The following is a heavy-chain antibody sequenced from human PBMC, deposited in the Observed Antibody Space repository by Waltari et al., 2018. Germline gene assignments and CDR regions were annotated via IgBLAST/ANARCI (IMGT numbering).Heavy chain of an antibody. CDR3: AATRQGGGV. CDR2: IYYNAKT. V-gene: IGHV4-39*07. J-gene: IGHJ4*02. CDR1: GGSLSNSHYY. Sequence: QLQLQESGPGPVKPSETLSLTCAAPGGSLSNSHYYWGWFPQPPGKGLEWIASIYYNAKTYNNPSLKSRVSISVDTSKNTFSLELTSVTAADSAVYFCAATRQGGGVWGQGNLVTVSS.